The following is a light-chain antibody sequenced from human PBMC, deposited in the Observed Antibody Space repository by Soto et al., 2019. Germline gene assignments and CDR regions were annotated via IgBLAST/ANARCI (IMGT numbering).Light chain of an antibody. V-gene: IGKV1-5*03. CDR3: QQYNSYSWT. CDR2: KAS. Sequence: DIQMTQSPSTLSASVGDRVTITCRASQSISSWLAWYQQKPGKAPKLLIYKASTLESGVPSRFSGSGSETEFTLTISSLQPADFATYYCQQYNSYSWTFGQGTKVEI. CDR1: QSISSW. J-gene: IGKJ1*01.